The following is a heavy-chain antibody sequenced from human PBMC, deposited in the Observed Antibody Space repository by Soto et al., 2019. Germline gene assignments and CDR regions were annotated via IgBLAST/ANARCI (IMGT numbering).Heavy chain of an antibody. J-gene: IGHJ4*02. CDR1: GFTFSSYS. CDR2: ISSSSSTI. V-gene: IGHV3-48*01. CDR3: ARGRATIFGVVITLFDY. Sequence: GGSLRLSCAASGFTFSSYSMNWVRQAPGKGLEWVSYISSSSSTIYYADSVKGRFTISRDNAKNSLYLQMNSLRAEDTAVYYCARGRATIFGVVITLFDYWGQGTLVTVSS. D-gene: IGHD3-3*01.